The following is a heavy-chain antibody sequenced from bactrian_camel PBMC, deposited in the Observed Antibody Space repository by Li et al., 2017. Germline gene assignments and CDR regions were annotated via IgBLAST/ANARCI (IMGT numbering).Heavy chain of an antibody. J-gene: IGHJ4*01. Sequence: DVQLVESGGGSVQAGGSLRLSCEASGDTFEAYSTYCLAWFRQPSGKEREGVAAFDRDSKPYYANSVRGRFTISRDNAKNTLSLQLNSLKPEDTAMYYCAYDLPRYCVLKVRTTRTRKYGQGTQVTVS. D-gene: IGHD5*01. CDR1: GDTFEAYSTYC. CDR2: FDRDSKP. V-gene: IGHV3S67*01.